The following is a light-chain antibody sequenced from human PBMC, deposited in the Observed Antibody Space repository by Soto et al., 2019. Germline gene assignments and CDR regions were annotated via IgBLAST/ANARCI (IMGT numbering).Light chain of an antibody. CDR3: CSYAGSYTWV. Sequence: QSALTQPRSVSGSPGQSVTISCTGTSSDVGDYNDVSWYQQHPGKAPKLLLYAVNMRPSGVPDRFSGSKSGTTASLSISGLQAEDDAEYSCCSYAGSYTWVFGGGTKLTVL. CDR1: SSDVGDYND. J-gene: IGLJ3*02. V-gene: IGLV2-11*01. CDR2: AVN.